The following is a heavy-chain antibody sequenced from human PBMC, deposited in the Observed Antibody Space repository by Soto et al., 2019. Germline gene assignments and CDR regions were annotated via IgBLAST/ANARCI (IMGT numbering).Heavy chain of an antibody. V-gene: IGHV1-46*01. Sequence: ASVKVSCKASRYTFTSYYMHWVRQAPGQGLEWMGIINPSGGSTSYAQKFQGRVTMTRDTSTSTVYMELSSLRSEDTAVYYCARERGGDGYYFDCWGQGTLVTVSS. J-gene: IGHJ4*02. CDR3: ARERGGDGYYFDC. CDR2: INPSGGST. CDR1: RYTFTSYY. D-gene: IGHD5-12*01.